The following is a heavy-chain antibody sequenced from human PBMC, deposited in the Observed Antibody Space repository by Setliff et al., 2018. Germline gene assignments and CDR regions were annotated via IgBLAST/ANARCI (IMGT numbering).Heavy chain of an antibody. CDR1: GGSFSGYY. CDR3: ARGRYDYGDYVRHRNTFFQH. V-gene: IGHV4-34*01. Sequence: PSETLSLTCAVYGGSFSGYYWSWNRPPPGKGLEWIGEINHSGSTTYNTSLKSRVTISVDTSKNQFSLKLTSVTAADTAVSYCARGRYDYGDYVRHRNTFFQHWGQGTLVTVSS. D-gene: IGHD4-17*01. CDR2: INHSGST. J-gene: IGHJ1*01.